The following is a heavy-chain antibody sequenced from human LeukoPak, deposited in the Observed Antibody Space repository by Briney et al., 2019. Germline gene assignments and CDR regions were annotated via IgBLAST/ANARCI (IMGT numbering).Heavy chain of an antibody. CDR1: GGSISSSNW. D-gene: IGHD3-3*01. J-gene: IGHJ4*02. CDR3: ARDLGFWSGPDY. CDR2: IYYSGST. Sequence: SETLSLTCAISGGSISSSNWWSWVRQPPGKGLEWIGEIYYSGSTDYNPTLKSRVTMSIDKSKSHFSLSLTSVTAADTAVYYCARDLGFWSGPDYWGQGTLVTVSS. V-gene: IGHV4-4*02.